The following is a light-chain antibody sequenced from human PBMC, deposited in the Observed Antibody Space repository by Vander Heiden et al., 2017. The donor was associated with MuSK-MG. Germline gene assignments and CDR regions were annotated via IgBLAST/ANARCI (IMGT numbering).Light chain of an antibody. V-gene: IGLV1-40*01. CDR3: QSYDRAADCV. CDR2: GND. CDR1: SSSVGGGYD. Sequence: QSVLTQPPSVSGPPGQRVTISCTGSSSSVGGGYDVHWYQLSPATAPILLISGNDKRSAVVPDCFSGSKSGSSASLAITGRQVEEDADYYCQSYDRAADCVFGSGTKVTVL. J-gene: IGLJ1*01.